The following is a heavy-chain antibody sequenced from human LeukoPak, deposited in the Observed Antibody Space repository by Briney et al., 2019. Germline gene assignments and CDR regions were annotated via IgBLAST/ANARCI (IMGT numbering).Heavy chain of an antibody. D-gene: IGHD3-16*02. CDR3: ARDGGDYDYVWGSYRFDAFDI. Sequence: ASVKVSCKASGYTFTGHYMHWVRQAPVQGLEWMGWINPKSCGTNYPQKFQGRVTMTRDTSLSTAYMELSRLRSDDPAVYYCARDGGDYDYVWGSYRFDAFDIWGQGTMVTVSS. CDR2: INPKSCGT. V-gene: IGHV1-2*02. J-gene: IGHJ3*02. CDR1: GYTFTGHY.